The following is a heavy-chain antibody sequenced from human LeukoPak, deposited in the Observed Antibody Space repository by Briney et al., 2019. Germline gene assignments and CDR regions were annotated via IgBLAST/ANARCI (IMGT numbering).Heavy chain of an antibody. V-gene: IGHV3-53*05. J-gene: IGHJ4*02. CDR2: IYSGGST. Sequence: GGSLRLSCAVSGITLSNYGMSWVRQAPGKGLEWVSVIYSGGSTYYADSVKGRFTISRDNSKNTLYLQMNSLRAEDTAVYYCARDGSFGCSGGSCQSFDYWGQGTLVTVSS. CDR3: ARDGSFGCSGGSCQSFDY. D-gene: IGHD2-15*01. CDR1: GITLSNYG.